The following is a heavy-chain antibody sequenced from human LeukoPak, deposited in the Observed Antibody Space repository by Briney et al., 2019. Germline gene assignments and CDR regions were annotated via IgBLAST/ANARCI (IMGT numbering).Heavy chain of an antibody. CDR1: RFTFSSYS. Sequence: GGSLRLSCAASRFTFSSYSMNWVRQAPGKGLEWVSSISSSGSYIYYADSVKGRSTISRDKSKNTLYLQMNSLRAEDTAVYYCAKDLTYGDYAGGDGFDIWGQGTMVTVSS. J-gene: IGHJ3*02. CDR3: AKDLTYGDYAGGDGFDI. V-gene: IGHV3-21*04. CDR2: ISSSGSYI. D-gene: IGHD4-17*01.